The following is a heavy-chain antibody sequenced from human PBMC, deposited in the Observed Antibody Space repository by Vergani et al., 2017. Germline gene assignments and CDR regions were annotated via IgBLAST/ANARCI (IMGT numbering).Heavy chain of an antibody. CDR2: ISAYNGDT. CDR3: ARSRAGRQGLAASGFDS. J-gene: IGHJ4*02. Sequence: QVQLVQSGAEVKKPGASVRVSCTASDYTFTNYGISWVRQAPGQGLEWMGWISAYNGDTNYAQKPHGTVTMTTDASTSTAYMELRSLRSDDTAVYYCARSRAGRQGLAASGFDSWGQGTLVTVSS. V-gene: IGHV1-18*01. D-gene: IGHD3-10*01. CDR1: DYTFTNYG.